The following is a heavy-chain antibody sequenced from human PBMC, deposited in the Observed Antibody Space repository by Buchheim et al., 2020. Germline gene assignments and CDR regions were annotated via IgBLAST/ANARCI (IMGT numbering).Heavy chain of an antibody. CDR1: GFTFSRHW. V-gene: IGHV3-7*03. J-gene: IGHJ4*02. Sequence: EVQLVESGGGLVQPGGSLRLSCAASGFTFSRHWMSWVRQAPGKGLEWVGYIKPDGGEKFYVDSVKGRFTISRDNAKNSLYLQMNSLRAEDTAVYYCAIFSRYFYDSSGFPFDFWGQGAL. CDR2: IKPDGGEK. CDR3: AIFSRYFYDSSGFPFDF. D-gene: IGHD3-22*01.